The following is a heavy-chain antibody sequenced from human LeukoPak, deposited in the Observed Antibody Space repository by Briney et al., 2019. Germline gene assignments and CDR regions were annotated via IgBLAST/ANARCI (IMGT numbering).Heavy chain of an antibody. V-gene: IGHV4-39*01. CDR2: RSDSGTT. D-gene: IGHD2-8*02. CDR3: VRHTGPTGPRY. Sequence: SETLSLTCTVSGDFITSSPYYWGWIRQPPGKGLEWIGSRSDSGTTSYSLSLQSRVTISLDASKNQFSLRLDSVTAADTAVYYCVRHTGPTGPRYWGQGTLVTVSS. J-gene: IGHJ4*02. CDR1: GDFITSSPYY.